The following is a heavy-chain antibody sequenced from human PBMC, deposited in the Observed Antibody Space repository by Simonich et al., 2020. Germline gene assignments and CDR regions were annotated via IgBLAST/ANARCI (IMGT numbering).Heavy chain of an antibody. CDR3: ARHRLVDGTTGTTGVDYYYGMDV. CDR1: GGSFSGYY. CDR2: INHRGST. J-gene: IGHJ6*02. Sequence: QVQLQQWGAGLLKPSETLSLTCAVYGGSFSGYYWSWIRQPPGKGLEWIGEINHRGSTKSNPSPKSRDTISVDTSKNQFSLKLSSVTAADTAVYYCARHRLVDGTTGTTGVDYYYGMDVWGQGTTVTVSS. D-gene: IGHD1-1*01. V-gene: IGHV4-34*01.